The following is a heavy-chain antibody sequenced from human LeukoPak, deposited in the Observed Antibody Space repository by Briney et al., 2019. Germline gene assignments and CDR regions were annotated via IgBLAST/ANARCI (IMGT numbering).Heavy chain of an antibody. Sequence: ASVKVSCKASGYTFSAYGITWVRQAPGQGLEWMAWSSGTGYNMEYAQKFQGRVTMTTDTSTSTAYLELRSLRSDDTAVYYCARSRCSDSTSCYYFFFFDSWGQGSLVTVSS. CDR1: GYTFSAYG. CDR2: SSGTGYNM. V-gene: IGHV1-18*01. D-gene: IGHD2-2*01. CDR3: ARSRCSDSTSCYYFFFFDS. J-gene: IGHJ4*02.